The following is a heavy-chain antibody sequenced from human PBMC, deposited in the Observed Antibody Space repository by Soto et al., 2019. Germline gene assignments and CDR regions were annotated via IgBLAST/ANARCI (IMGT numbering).Heavy chain of an antibody. CDR2: IYWDDDK. J-gene: IGHJ4*02. Sequence: GSGPTLVNPTQTLTLTCTFSGFSLSTSGVGVGWIRQPPGKALEWLALIYWDDDKRYSPSLKSRLTITKDTSKNQVVLTMTNMDAVDTATYYCAHRRGASAAATFDVWGQGTMVTVAS. V-gene: IGHV2-5*02. CDR1: GFSLSTSGVG. D-gene: IGHD6-13*01. CDR3: AHRRGASAAATFDV.